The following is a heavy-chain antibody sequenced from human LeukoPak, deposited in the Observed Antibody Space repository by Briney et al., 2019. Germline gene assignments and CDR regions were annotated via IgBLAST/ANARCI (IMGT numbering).Heavy chain of an antibody. J-gene: IGHJ4*02. CDR3: ARSYRGSSIDY. V-gene: IGHV4-38-2*02. CDR1: GYSISSGYY. CDR2: IYHSGST. D-gene: IGHD1-26*01. Sequence: SETLSLTCTVSGYSISSGYYWGWIRQPPGKGLEWIGSIYHSGSTYYNPSLKSRVTMSVDTSKNQFSLKLSSVTAADTAVYYCARSYRGSSIDYWGQGTLVTVSS.